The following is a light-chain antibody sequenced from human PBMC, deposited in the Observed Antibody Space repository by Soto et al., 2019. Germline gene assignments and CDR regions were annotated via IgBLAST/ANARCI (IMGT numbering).Light chain of an antibody. CDR2: AAS. V-gene: IGKV1-39*01. J-gene: IGKJ1*01. CDR3: QQSYSTPPT. CDR1: QSISSY. Sequence: EIQMTKSPSSLFASVGDRVTITCRASQSISSYLNWYQQKPGKAPKLLIYAASSLQSGVPSRFSGSGSGTDFTLTISSLQPEEFATYYCQQSYSTPPTFGQGT.